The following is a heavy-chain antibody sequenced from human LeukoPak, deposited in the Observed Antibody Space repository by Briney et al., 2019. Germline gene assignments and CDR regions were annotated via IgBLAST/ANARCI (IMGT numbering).Heavy chain of an antibody. Sequence: ASVKVSCKASGYSFTGHYMHWVRQAPGQGLEWMGWLNPNSGGTNYAQKFQGRVTMTRDTSINTAYMELSRLRSDDTAVYYCASGFWSGYSVVDYWGQGTLVTVSS. CDR2: LNPNSGGT. CDR1: GYSFTGHY. J-gene: IGHJ4*02. V-gene: IGHV1-2*02. CDR3: ASGFWSGYSVVDY. D-gene: IGHD3-3*01.